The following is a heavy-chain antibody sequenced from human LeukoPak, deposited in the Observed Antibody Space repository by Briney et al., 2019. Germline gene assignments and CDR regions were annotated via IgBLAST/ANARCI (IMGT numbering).Heavy chain of an antibody. CDR2: INPNSGGT. J-gene: IGHJ4*02. Sequence: ASVKVSCKASGYTFTGYYMHWVRQAPGQGLEWMGWINPNSGGTNYAQKFQGRVTMTRDTSISTAYMELSRLRSHDTAVYYCARLVRRLQRLNIGRDSDYATGYYLDSWGQGTLVTVSS. CDR3: ARLVRRLQRLNIGRDSDYATGYYLDS. V-gene: IGHV1-2*02. CDR1: GYTFTGYY. D-gene: IGHD5-12*01.